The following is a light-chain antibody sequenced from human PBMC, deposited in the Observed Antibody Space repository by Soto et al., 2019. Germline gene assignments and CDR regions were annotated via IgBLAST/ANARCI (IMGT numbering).Light chain of an antibody. Sequence: IVLTQSPGTLSLSPGARGALSCRASQSVSSNYVAWYQQKPGQTPRLLIYGASTRATGVPARFSGSGSGTDFTLTITRLEPEDFAVYYCQQYGSSPKTFGQGTKVDIK. CDR3: QQYGSSPKT. J-gene: IGKJ1*01. CDR1: QSVSSNY. V-gene: IGKV3-20*01. CDR2: GAS.